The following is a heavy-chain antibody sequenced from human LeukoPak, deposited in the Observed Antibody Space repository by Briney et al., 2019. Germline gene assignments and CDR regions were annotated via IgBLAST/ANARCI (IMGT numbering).Heavy chain of an antibody. J-gene: IGHJ6*03. V-gene: IGHV1-18*01. D-gene: IGHD2-15*01. CDR1: GYTFTSYG. CDR3: ARRSGGSWDYYYYMDV. Sequence: GASVKVSCKASGYTFTSYGISWVRQAPGQGLEWMGWISAYNGNTNYAQKLQGRVTMTKDTSTSTAYMELRSLRADDTAVYYCARRSGGSWDYYYYMDVWGKGTTVTVSS. CDR2: ISAYNGNT.